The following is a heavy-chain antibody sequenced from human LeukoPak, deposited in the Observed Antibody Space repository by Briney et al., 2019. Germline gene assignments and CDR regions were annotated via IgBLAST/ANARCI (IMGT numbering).Heavy chain of an antibody. J-gene: IGHJ3*02. CDR2: VNVDGRST. CDR1: GFTFSSYW. CDR3: ARGIGIGAFDT. V-gene: IGHV3-74*01. Sequence: GGSLRLSCAASGFTFSSYWMHWVRQARGKGQVWVSRVNVDGRSTTYADSVKGRLTISRDNAKKTRYLQINSLRPEDTAFYYCARGIGIGAFDTWGRGTKVTVSS. D-gene: IGHD2/OR15-2a*01.